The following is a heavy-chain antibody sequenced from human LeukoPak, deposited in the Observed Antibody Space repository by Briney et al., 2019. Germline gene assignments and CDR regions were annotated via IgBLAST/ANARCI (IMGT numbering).Heavy chain of an antibody. Sequence: SETLSLTCTVSGFSISPYYWTWIRQSPGKALEWIGYIYYSGRTSYNPSLKSRVIMSVDTSKDQFSLQLSSVTAADTAVYYCARDGNPWNLDVWGRGTLVTVS. CDR3: ARDGNPWNLDV. V-gene: IGHV4-59*01. J-gene: IGHJ2*01. CDR2: IYYSGRT. CDR1: GFSISPYY. D-gene: IGHD1-26*01.